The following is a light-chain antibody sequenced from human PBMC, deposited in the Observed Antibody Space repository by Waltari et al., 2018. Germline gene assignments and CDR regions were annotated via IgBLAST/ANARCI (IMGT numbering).Light chain of an antibody. CDR1: QSVSRA. V-gene: IGKV3-20*01. CDR3: QHYVRLPAT. CDR2: GAS. J-gene: IGKJ1*01. Sequence: EVVLTQSPGILSLSPGDRATLSCRASQSVSRALAWYQQKPGQAPRLLIYGASIRATGIPDRFSGSGSGTDFSLTISRLEPADSAMYYCQHYVRLPATFGQGTKVEIK.